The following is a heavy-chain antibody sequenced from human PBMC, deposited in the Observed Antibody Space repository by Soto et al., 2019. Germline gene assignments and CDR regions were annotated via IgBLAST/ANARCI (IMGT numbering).Heavy chain of an antibody. CDR1: GFTFSLSA. CDR3: AKGPEYDILTGCDY. Sequence: EVQLLESGGGFVQPGESIRLSCAASGFTFSLSAMSWVRQAPGRGLDWVSSLSGGGSTTDYTDSGKGRFTISRDNSKNTVHLEMNSVRAEDTAVYYCAKGPEYDILTGCDYWGQGALVTVSS. V-gene: IGHV3-23*01. D-gene: IGHD3-9*01. CDR2: LSGGGSTT. J-gene: IGHJ4*02.